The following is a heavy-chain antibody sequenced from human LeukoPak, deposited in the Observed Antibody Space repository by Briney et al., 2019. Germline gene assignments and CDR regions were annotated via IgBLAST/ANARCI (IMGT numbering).Heavy chain of an antibody. J-gene: IGHJ4*02. V-gene: IGHV1-18*01. CDR1: GGTFSSYA. D-gene: IGHD4-17*01. CDR3: ARGRSGLRRSPVDY. CDR2: ISAYNGNT. Sequence: ASVKVSCKASGGTFSSYAISWVRQAPGQGLEWMGWISAYNGNTNYAQKLQGRVTMTTDTSTSTAYMELRSLRSDDTAVYYCARGRSGLRRSPVDYWGQGTLVTVSS.